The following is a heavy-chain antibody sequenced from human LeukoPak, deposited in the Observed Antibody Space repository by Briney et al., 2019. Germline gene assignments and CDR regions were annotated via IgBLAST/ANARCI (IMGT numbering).Heavy chain of an antibody. Sequence: PGGSLRLSCAASGFTVSSNYMSWVRQAPGKGLEWVSVIYSGGSTYYADSVKGRFTISRDNSKNTLYLQMNSLRAEDTAVYYCARARERLATGFDYWGQGTLVTVSS. CDR2: IYSGGST. D-gene: IGHD6-25*01. J-gene: IGHJ4*02. CDR1: GFTVSSNY. V-gene: IGHV3-66*01. CDR3: ARARERLATGFDY.